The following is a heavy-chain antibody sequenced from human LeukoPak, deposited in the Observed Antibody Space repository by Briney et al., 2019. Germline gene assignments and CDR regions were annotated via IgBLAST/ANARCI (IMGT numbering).Heavy chain of an antibody. D-gene: IGHD1-26*01. J-gene: IGHJ6*02. CDR2: INWNGGGT. CDR3: AKHLTATNTYIFFGLDV. CDR1: GFSFKDYG. Sequence: PGGSLRLSYAATGFSFKDYGMHWVRQPPGKGLEWVSAINWNGGGTDYADSVKGRFTISRDNAKNSLYLQLSSLRPEDTALYYCAKHLTATNTYIFFGLDVWGQGTSVTVSS. V-gene: IGHV3-9*01.